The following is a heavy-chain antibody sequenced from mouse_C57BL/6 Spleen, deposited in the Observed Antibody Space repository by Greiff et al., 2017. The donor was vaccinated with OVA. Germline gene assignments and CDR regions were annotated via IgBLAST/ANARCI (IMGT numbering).Heavy chain of an antibody. CDR2: ISSGSSTI. Sequence: DVKLVESGGGLVKPGGSLKLSCAASGFTFSDYGMHWVRQAPEQGLEWVAYISSGSSTIYYADTVKGRFTISRDNAKNTLFLQVTRLRSEDTAMYYCARGFAYWGQGTLVTVSA. CDR1: GFTFSDYG. V-gene: IGHV5-17*01. J-gene: IGHJ3*01. CDR3: ARGFAY.